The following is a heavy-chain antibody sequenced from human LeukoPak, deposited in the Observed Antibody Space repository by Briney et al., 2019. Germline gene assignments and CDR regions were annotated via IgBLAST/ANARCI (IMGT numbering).Heavy chain of an antibody. CDR3: ARQGGGYYWYFDL. D-gene: IGHD3-22*01. Sequence: SETLSLTCTASGGSFSNYYWSWIRQPPGKGLEWIGFIYYSGSTNYNPSLKSRVTISVDTSKNQFSLKLSSVTAADTAVYYCARQGGGYYWYFDLWGRGTLVTVSS. CDR1: GGSFSNYY. CDR2: IYYSGST. V-gene: IGHV4-59*01. J-gene: IGHJ2*01.